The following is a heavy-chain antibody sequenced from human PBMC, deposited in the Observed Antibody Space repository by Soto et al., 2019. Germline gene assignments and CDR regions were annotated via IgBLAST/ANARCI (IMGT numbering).Heavy chain of an antibody. D-gene: IGHD6-6*01. Sequence: ASVKVSCKASGYTFTSYGISWVRQAPGQGLEWMGWISAYNGNTNYAQKLQGRVTMTTDTSTSTAYMELRSLRSDDTAVYYCARLRKYSNLNYYYYGMDVWGQGTTVTVSS. CDR2: ISAYNGNT. J-gene: IGHJ6*02. V-gene: IGHV1-18*01. CDR1: GYTFTSYG. CDR3: ARLRKYSNLNYYYYGMDV.